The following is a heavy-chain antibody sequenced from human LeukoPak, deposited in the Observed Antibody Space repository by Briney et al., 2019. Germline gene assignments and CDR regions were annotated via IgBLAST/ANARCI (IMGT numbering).Heavy chain of an antibody. CDR1: GGTFSSYA. V-gene: IGHV1-69*04. D-gene: IGHD3-22*01. J-gene: IGHJ4*02. CDR2: IIPILGIA. CDR3: AREPDYSDSSGYYPS. Sequence: SVKVSCKASGGTFSSYAISWVRQAPGQGLEWMGRIIPILGIANYAQKFQGRVTITADKSTSTAYMELSSLRFEETAVYYCAREPDYSDSSGYYPSGGKGTLVTVSS.